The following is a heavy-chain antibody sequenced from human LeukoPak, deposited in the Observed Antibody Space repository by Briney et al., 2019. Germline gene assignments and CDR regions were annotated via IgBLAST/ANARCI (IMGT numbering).Heavy chain of an antibody. CDR1: GFTFSTYW. V-gene: IGHV3-7*01. J-gene: IGHJ6*03. CDR3: TRVEETATTAAIIRKYSYYYYYMDV. Sequence: QTGGSLRLSCAASGFTFSTYWMTWVRQGPGKGLEWVANIKQDGSEKHYVDSVKGRFTISRDNAKNSLYLQMSSLRAEDTAVYYCTRVEETATTAAIIRKYSYYYYYMDVWGKGNTVTVSS. CDR2: IKQDGSEK. D-gene: IGHD4-11*01.